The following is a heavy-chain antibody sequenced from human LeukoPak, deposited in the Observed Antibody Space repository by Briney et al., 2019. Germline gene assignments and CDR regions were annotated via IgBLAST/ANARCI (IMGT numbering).Heavy chain of an antibody. CDR2: IGGSGDTT. CDR3: ARGGYCTTTACYTIPDF. D-gene: IGHD2-2*02. J-gene: IGHJ4*02. CDR1: GFTFSSYA. V-gene: IGHV3-23*01. Sequence: GGSLRLSCTASGFTFSSYAMSWVRQAPGKGLEWVSSIGGSGDTTYYADSVKGRFTISRDNSKNTLYLQMNSLRAEDTAVYYCARGGYCTTTACYTIPDFWGQGTLVTAAS.